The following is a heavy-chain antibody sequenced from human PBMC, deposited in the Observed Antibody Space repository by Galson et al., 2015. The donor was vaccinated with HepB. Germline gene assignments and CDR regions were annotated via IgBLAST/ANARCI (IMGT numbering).Heavy chain of an antibody. CDR2: INPSGGGT. D-gene: IGHD4-17*01. CDR3: AGREKLGEGIYYYYAMDV. V-gene: IGHV1-46*01. J-gene: IGHJ6*02. CDR1: GNTFTSHF. Sequence: SVKVSCKASGNTFTSHFIHWVRQAPGQGFEWMGIINPSGGGTTYAQRFQVRVSMTTDTSTNTVYMELNSLRSDDTAVYYCAGREKLGEGIYYYYAMDVWGQGTTVTVSS.